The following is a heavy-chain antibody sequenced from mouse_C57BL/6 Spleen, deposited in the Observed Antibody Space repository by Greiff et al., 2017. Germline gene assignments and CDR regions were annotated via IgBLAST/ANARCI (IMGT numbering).Heavy chain of an antibody. J-gene: IGHJ2*01. Sequence: EVKLVESGGGLVQPGGSMKLSCVASGFTFSNYWMNWVRQSPEKGLEWVAQIRLKSDNYATPDAESLKGRFTISRDDSKSSVYLQMNNLRSEDTGIYYYTAWYYGSSYSYFDYWGQGTTLTVSS. CDR2: IRLKSDNYAT. CDR3: TAWYYGSSYSYFDY. V-gene: IGHV6-3*01. D-gene: IGHD1-1*01. CDR1: GFTFSNYW.